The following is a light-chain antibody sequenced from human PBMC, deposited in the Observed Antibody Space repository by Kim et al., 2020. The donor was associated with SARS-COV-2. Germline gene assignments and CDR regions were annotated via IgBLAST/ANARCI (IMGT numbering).Light chain of an antibody. CDR3: SSYTSSSTL. CDR2: DVS. J-gene: IGLJ3*02. Sequence: PGQSNTIACTATGGDVGGYNYVSWYQQHPGKAPKLMIYDVSNRPSGVSNRFSGSKSGNTASLTISGLQAEDEADYYCSSYTSSSTLFGGGTQLTVL. CDR1: GGDVGGYNY. V-gene: IGLV2-14*03.